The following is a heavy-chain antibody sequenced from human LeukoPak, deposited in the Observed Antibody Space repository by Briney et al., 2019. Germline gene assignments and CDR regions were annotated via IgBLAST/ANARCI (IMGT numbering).Heavy chain of an antibody. V-gene: IGHV3-48*01. CDR2: ISSSSSTI. Sequence: GGSLRLSCAASGFTFSSYSMNWVRQAPGKGPEWVSYISSSSSTIYYADSVKGRFTISRDNAKNSLYLQMNSLRAEDTAVYYCARVGYYDFWSGTLKDYYMDVWGKGTTVTVSS. CDR1: GFTFSSYS. D-gene: IGHD3-3*01. CDR3: ARVGYYDFWSGTLKDYYMDV. J-gene: IGHJ6*03.